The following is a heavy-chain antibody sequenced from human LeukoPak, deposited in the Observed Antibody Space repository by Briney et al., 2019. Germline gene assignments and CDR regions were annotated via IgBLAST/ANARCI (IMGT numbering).Heavy chain of an antibody. Sequence: PGGXXRLSCAASGFIFSGYWMTWVRQAPGKGLEWVANMNQDSSDRYYFDSVKGLFTISTDNAKSSLYLQINSLRVEDTAVYYCARYLDFRADYYFDYWGQGTLVTVSS. CDR3: ARYLDFRADYYFDY. V-gene: IGHV3-7*01. CDR1: GFIFSGYW. D-gene: IGHD3/OR15-3a*01. CDR2: MNQDSSDR. J-gene: IGHJ4*02.